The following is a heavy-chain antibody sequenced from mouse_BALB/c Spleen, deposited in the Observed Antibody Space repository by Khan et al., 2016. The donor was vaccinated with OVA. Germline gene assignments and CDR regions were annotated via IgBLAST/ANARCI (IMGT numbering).Heavy chain of an antibody. CDR2: INPSSGYT. J-gene: IGHJ2*01. CDR1: GYTFTNYT. Sequence: QIQLVQSGAELARPGASVKMSCKASGYTFTNYTIHWVKQRPGQGLEWIGYINPSSGYTNYNQNYNDKATLTTDRSSSTAYMQLSWLTSDDSAVYYCVRIPLPPYHFDYWGQGTTLTVSS. V-gene: IGHV1-4*01. CDR3: VRIPLPPYHFDY.